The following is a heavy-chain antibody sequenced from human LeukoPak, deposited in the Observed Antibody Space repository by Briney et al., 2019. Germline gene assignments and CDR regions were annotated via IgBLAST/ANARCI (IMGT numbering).Heavy chain of an antibody. CDR3: ARGYRIAAAGSGPQTYYYYYGMDV. D-gene: IGHD6-13*01. Sequence: SETLSLTCAVYGGSFRGYYWSWIRQPPGKGLEWIGYIYYSGSTNYNPSLKSRVTISVDTSKNQFSLKLSFVTAADTAVYYCARGYRIAAAGSGPQTYYYYYGMDVWGQGTTVTVSS. V-gene: IGHV4-59*01. J-gene: IGHJ6*02. CDR2: IYYSGST. CDR1: GGSFRGYY.